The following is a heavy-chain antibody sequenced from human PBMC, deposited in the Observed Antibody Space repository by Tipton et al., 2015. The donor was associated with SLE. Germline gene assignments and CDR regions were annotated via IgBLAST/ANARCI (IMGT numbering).Heavy chain of an antibody. CDR2: IYTSGST. CDR1: GGSISSGSYY. J-gene: IGHJ3*02. D-gene: IGHD1-26*01. Sequence: TLSLTCTVSGGSISSGSYYLSWIRQPAGKGLEWIGHIYTSGSTNYNPSLKRRVTISVDTSKNQFSLKLSSVTAADTAVYYCARGIRIVGATHDAFDIWGQGTMVTVSS. V-gene: IGHV4-61*09. CDR3: ARGIRIVGATHDAFDI.